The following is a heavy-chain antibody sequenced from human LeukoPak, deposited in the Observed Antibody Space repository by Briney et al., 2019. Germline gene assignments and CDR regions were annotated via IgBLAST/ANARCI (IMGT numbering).Heavy chain of an antibody. Sequence: SETLSLTCTVSGGSISSSSYYWGWIRQPPGKGLEWIGSIYYSGSTYYNPSINSRLTISVATSKNQFSLKLSSVTAADTAVYYCARIQAPYYDFWSGYYENYMDVWGKGTTVTVSS. V-gene: IGHV4-39*01. CDR2: IYYSGST. D-gene: IGHD3-3*01. CDR3: ARIQAPYYDFWSGYYENYMDV. J-gene: IGHJ6*03. CDR1: GGSISSSSYY.